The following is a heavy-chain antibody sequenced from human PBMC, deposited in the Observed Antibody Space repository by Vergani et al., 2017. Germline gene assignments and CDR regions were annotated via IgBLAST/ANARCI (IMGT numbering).Heavy chain of an antibody. CDR3: ARYGDGGCNAGGMDV. V-gene: IGHV3-33*01. Sequence: QVQLVESGGGVVQPGRSLRLSCAASGFTFSSYGMHWVRPAPGKGLAWVAVIWYDGSNKYYADSVKGRFTIYRDNYKNPLYLQMNSTRDEDTAVYYCARYGDGGCNAGGMDVWGQGTTVTVSS. CDR2: IWYDGSNK. J-gene: IGHJ6*02. CDR1: GFTFSSYG. D-gene: IGHD2-2*01.